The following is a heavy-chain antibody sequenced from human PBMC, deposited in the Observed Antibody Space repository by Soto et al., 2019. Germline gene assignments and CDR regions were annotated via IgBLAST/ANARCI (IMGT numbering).Heavy chain of an antibody. J-gene: IGHJ6*02. CDR1: GGNFNNFV. D-gene: IGHD2-21*01. CDR3: ARGRVMATTDV. CDR2: IIPIYGTV. V-gene: IGHV1-69*06. Sequence: QVQLMQSGAEAKKPGSSVKVSCKTSGGNFNNFVFIWVRRAPGQGLEWMGGIIPIYGTVSYAQKFQGRVTLSADTSTKTVSMHLSSLRSEDTAVYYCARGRVMATTDVWGQGTTITVSS.